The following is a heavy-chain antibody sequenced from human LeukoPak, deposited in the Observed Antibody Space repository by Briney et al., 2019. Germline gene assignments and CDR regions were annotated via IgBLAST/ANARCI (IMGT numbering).Heavy chain of an antibody. CDR2: ISSDGFNE. Sequence: PGGSLRLSCAASGFSFSDYGMHWVRQAPGKGLEWVALISSDGFNEYYADSVRGRFTISRDTSKNTLYLQINSLKTEDTAIYYCARYSNHFYYSGMDVWGQGTTVTDSS. CDR1: GFSFSDYG. V-gene: IGHV3-30-3*01. CDR3: ARYSNHFYYSGMDV. D-gene: IGHD2-21*01. J-gene: IGHJ6*02.